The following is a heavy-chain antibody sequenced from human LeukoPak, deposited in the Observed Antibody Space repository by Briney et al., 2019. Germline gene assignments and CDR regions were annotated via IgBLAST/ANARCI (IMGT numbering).Heavy chain of an antibody. V-gene: IGHV3-23*01. CDR3: ATLYSDYGDY. J-gene: IGHJ4*02. D-gene: IGHD1-26*01. CDR2: ISGSGDTS. Sequence: GGSLRLSCAASGFTFRKYAMSWVRQAPGKGLEWVSRISGSGDTSNYADSVRGRFTISRDNSRNTLHLQMNSLRAGDTAVYYCATLYSDYGDYWGQGALVTVSS. CDR1: GFTFRKYA.